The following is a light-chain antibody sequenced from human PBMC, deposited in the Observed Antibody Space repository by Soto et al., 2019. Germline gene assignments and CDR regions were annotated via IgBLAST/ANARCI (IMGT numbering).Light chain of an antibody. J-gene: IGLJ3*02. Sequence: QSALTQPASVSGSPGQSITISCTGTSSDVGSYNLVSWYQQHPGKAPKLMIYEGSKRHSGVSNRFSGSKSSNTASLTISGLLSEDEADYYCCSYAGSSTWVFGGGTKLTVL. CDR2: EGS. CDR1: SSDVGSYNL. V-gene: IGLV2-23*01. CDR3: CSYAGSSTWV.